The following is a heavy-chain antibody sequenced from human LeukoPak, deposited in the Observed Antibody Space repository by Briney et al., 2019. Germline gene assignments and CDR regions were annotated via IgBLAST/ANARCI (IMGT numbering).Heavy chain of an antibody. CDR2: ISYDGSNE. Sequence: PGRSLRLSCAASGFTFSTYGMHWVRQAPGKGLEWVAVISYDGSNEYYADSVKGRFTISRDNSKNTLYLQMSSLRAEDTAVYYCAKSYNGYESKPDYWGQGTLVTVSS. V-gene: IGHV3-30*18. CDR1: GFTFSTYG. CDR3: AKSYNGYESKPDY. J-gene: IGHJ4*02. D-gene: IGHD5-12*01.